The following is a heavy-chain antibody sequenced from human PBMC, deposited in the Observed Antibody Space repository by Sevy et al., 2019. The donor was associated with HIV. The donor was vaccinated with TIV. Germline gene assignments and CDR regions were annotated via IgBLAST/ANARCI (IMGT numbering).Heavy chain of an antibody. CDR1: GFTFSSYA. Sequence: GESLKISCAASGFTFSSYAMSWVRQAPGKGLEWVSAISGSGGSTYYADSVKGRFTISRDNSKNTLYLQMNSLRAEDTAVYYCAKRGGGWLNYPATTLGWFDPWGQGTLVTVSS. J-gene: IGHJ5*02. CDR2: ISGSGGST. D-gene: IGHD1-7*01. V-gene: IGHV3-23*01. CDR3: AKRGGGWLNYPATTLGWFDP.